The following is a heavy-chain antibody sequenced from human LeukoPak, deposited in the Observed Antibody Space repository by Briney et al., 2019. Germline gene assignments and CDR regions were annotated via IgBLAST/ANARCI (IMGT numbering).Heavy chain of an antibody. D-gene: IGHD3-10*01. CDR1: GGSFSGYY. V-gene: IGHV4-34*01. Sequence: SETLSLTCAVYGGSFSGYYWSWIRQPPGKGLEWMGEINHSGSTNYNPSPKSRGTISVDTSKNQFSLTLSSVTAADTAVYYCAVSRYGSGSYISHYYYYGLDVWGQGTTVTVSS. CDR2: INHSGST. J-gene: IGHJ6*02. CDR3: AVSRYGSGSYISHYYYYGLDV.